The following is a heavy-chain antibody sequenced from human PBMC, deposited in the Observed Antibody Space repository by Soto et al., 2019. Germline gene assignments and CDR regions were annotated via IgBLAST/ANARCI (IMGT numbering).Heavy chain of an antibody. CDR3: GRGRSGQIVVFY. D-gene: IGHD1-26*01. Sequence: ASLKGSCQASGSPFTGHYIHWVRQAPEQGPEWMGEIGPESGATRYAQRFQGRVTMTRDMSITTVYMELNNLSPDDTAVYYCGRGRSGQIVVFYWGQGTPVTVSS. CDR1: GSPFTGHY. V-gene: IGHV1-2*02. CDR2: IGPESGAT. J-gene: IGHJ4*02.